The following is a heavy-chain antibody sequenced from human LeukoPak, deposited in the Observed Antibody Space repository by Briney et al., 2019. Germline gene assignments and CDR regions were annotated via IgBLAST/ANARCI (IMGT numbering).Heavy chain of an antibody. Sequence: ASVKVSCKTSGGTFSSYAISWVRQAPGQGLEWVGRIIPVLGLTNYAQKVQGGVTITADKSTSTAYMELNNLRSEDTAVYYCARDGASSGPGWFDPWGQGTLVTVSS. D-gene: IGHD3-10*01. V-gene: IGHV1-69*04. CDR2: IIPVLGLT. CDR1: GGTFSSYA. J-gene: IGHJ5*02. CDR3: ARDGASSGPGWFDP.